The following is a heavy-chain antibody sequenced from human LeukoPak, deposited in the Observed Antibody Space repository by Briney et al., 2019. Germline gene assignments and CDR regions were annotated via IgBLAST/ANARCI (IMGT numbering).Heavy chain of an antibody. J-gene: IGHJ4*02. Sequence: EASVKVSCKASGGTFSSYAISWVRHAPGQGLEWMGGIIPIFGTANYAQKFQGRVTITADESTSTAYMELSSLRSEDTAVYYCARGLPKGYCSSTSCPADFDYWGQGTLVTVSS. V-gene: IGHV1-69*13. CDR2: IIPIFGTA. CDR1: GGTFSSYA. CDR3: ARGLPKGYCSSTSCPADFDY. D-gene: IGHD2-2*01.